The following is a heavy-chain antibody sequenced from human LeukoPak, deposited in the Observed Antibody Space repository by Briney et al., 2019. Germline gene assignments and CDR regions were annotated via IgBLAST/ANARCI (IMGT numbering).Heavy chain of an antibody. CDR2: MFARGST. CDR1: GDSISSYY. D-gene: IGHD3-10*01. J-gene: IGHJ6*02. CDR3: ARGVTVVRGVNFYYQYAMDV. Sequence: PSETLSLTCTVPGDSISSYYWTWIRQPAGKGLEWIGRMFARGSTNYNPSLKSRVTMSVDTSKNQIPLRLSSVTAADTAVYYCARGVTVVRGVNFYYQYAMDVWGQGTTVTVSS. V-gene: IGHV4-4*07.